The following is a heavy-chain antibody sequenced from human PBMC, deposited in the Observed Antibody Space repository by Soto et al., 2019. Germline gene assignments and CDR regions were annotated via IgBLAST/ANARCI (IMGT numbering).Heavy chain of an antibody. CDR2: IIPIFGTA. V-gene: IGHV1-69*01. CDR3: AKVRYSSPMGYYYGMDV. CDR1: RVAFSKFI. J-gene: IGHJ6*02. D-gene: IGHD6-19*01. Sequence: QAQLEQSGGEVKKPVSSVKVSCKASRVAFSKFIVTWVRQAPGLGLEWVGGIIPIFGTANYAQKFQGRVTITADESTSTSDMEVNNLRSEDTAVYYCAKVRYSSPMGYYYGMDVWGQGTTVTVSS.